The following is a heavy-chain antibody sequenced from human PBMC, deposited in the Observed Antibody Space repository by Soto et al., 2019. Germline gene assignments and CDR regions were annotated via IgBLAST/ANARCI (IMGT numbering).Heavy chain of an antibody. J-gene: IGHJ4*02. Sequence: ASVKVSCKASGYTFTGYYMHWVRQAPGQGLEWMGWINPNSGGTNYAQKFQGRVTMTRDTSISTAYMELSRLRSDDTAVYYCARDAIYWVAPPPWFDYWGQGTLVTVSS. CDR3: ARDAIYWVAPPPWFDY. D-gene: IGHD5-12*01. CDR1: GYTFTGYY. V-gene: IGHV1-2*02. CDR2: INPNSGGT.